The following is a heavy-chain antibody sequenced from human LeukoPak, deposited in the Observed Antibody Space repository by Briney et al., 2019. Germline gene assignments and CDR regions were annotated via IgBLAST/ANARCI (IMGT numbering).Heavy chain of an antibody. J-gene: IGHJ5*02. Sequence: SETLSLTCIVSGDSTSSDYWSWIRQPPGKGLEWIGYINYSGLTNSNPSLKSRVTISVDTSKNQFSLKPSSVTAADTAVYYCARGSWNDAGWFDPWGQGTLVTVSS. D-gene: IGHD1-1*01. V-gene: IGHV4-59*01. CDR3: ARGSWNDAGWFDP. CDR2: INYSGLT. CDR1: GDSTSSDY.